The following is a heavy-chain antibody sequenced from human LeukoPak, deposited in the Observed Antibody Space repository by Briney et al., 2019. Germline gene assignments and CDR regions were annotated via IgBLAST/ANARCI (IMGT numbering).Heavy chain of an antibody. J-gene: IGHJ4*02. Sequence: SVKVSCKASGGTFSSYAISWVRQAPGQGLEWMGGIIPIFGTANYAQKFQGRVTITTDESTSTAYMELSSLRSEDTAVYYCARDLGYYYGSGSYSLYCWGQGTLVTVSS. CDR2: IIPIFGTA. CDR1: GGTFSSYA. CDR3: ARDLGYYYGSGSYSLYC. D-gene: IGHD3-10*01. V-gene: IGHV1-69*05.